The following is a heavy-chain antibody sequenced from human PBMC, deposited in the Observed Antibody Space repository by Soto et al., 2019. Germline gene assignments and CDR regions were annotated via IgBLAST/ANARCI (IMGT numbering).Heavy chain of an antibody. CDR3: ARDPPYCSSTSCTYEYYFDY. V-gene: IGHV3-7*03. Sequence: KSYRLSRKRKTPGSGLGLVANIKQDGSEKYYVDSVKGRFTISRDNAKNSLYLQMNSLRAEDTAVYYCARDPPYCSSTSCTYEYYFDYWGQGTLVTVSS. CDR2: IKQDGSEK. J-gene: IGHJ4*02. D-gene: IGHD2-2*01. CDR1: KSYR.